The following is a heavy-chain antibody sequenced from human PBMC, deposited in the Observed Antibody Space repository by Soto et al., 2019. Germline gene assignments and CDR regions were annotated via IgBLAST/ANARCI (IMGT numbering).Heavy chain of an antibody. Sequence: QVQLVQSGAEVKKPGSSVKVSCKASGGTFSSYTISWVRQAPGQGLEWMGRIIPILGIANYAQKFQGRVTITXANYTXXAYMELSSLRSEDTAVYYCARDCSGGSCYFDWFDPWGQGTLVTVSS. CDR1: GGTFSSYT. D-gene: IGHD2-15*01. CDR2: IIPILGIA. CDR3: ARDCSGGSCYFDWFDP. V-gene: IGHV1-69*08. J-gene: IGHJ5*02.